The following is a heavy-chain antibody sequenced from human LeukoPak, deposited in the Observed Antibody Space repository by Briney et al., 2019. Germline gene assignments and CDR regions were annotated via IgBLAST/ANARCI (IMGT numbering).Heavy chain of an antibody. V-gene: IGHV3-21*01. CDR3: AKDFVSRTP. CDR2: ISSSSSYI. D-gene: IGHD2-15*01. J-gene: IGHJ4*02. CDR1: GFTFTGFG. Sequence: GRSLRLSCAASGFTFTGFGMHWVRQAPGKGLEWVSSISSSSSYIYYADSVKGRFTISRDNAKNSLYLQMNSLRAEDTAVYYCAKDFVSRTPWGQGTLVTVSS.